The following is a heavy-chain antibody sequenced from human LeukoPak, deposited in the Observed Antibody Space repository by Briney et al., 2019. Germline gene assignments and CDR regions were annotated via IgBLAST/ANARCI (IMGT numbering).Heavy chain of an antibody. J-gene: IGHJ6*03. CDR3: ARGDCSSTSCYARYYYYYMDV. D-gene: IGHD2-2*01. CDR2: INPSGGST. Sequence: ASVKVSCKASGYTFTSYYMHWVRQAPGQGLEWMGIINPSGGSTSYAQKFQGRVTMTRDTSTSTVYMELSSLRSEDTAVYYCARGDCSSTSCYARYYYYYMDVWGKGTTVTGSS. CDR1: GYTFTSYY. V-gene: IGHV1-46*01.